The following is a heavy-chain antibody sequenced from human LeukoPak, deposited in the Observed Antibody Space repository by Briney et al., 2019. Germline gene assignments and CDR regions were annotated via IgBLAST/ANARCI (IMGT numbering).Heavy chain of an antibody. CDR2: INSGGSNT. J-gene: IGHJ4*02. CDR3: ARSPKTQDSSGSPEG. CDR1: GFPFSSYG. Sequence: GGSLRLSCAASGFPFSSYGMNWVRQAPGKGLEWVSYINSGGSNTFYADSVKGRFTISRDNTKNSLYLQMNSLRAEDTAVYYCARSPKTQDSSGSPEGWGQGTLVTVSS. V-gene: IGHV3-48*04. D-gene: IGHD3-22*01.